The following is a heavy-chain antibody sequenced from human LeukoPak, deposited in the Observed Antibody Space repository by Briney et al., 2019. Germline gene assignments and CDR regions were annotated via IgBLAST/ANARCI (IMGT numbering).Heavy chain of an antibody. Sequence: GGSLRLSCAASGFIFSSFSVNWVRQAPGKGLEWVSSISTSGGLSSVYYADSVKGRFTISRDNAKNSLFLQMNSLRAEDTAVYYCARVGLHCSGGSCYDYWGQGTLVTASS. V-gene: IGHV3-21*01. J-gene: IGHJ4*02. CDR3: ARVGLHCSGGSCYDY. CDR2: ISTSGGLSSV. CDR1: GFIFSSFS. D-gene: IGHD2-15*01.